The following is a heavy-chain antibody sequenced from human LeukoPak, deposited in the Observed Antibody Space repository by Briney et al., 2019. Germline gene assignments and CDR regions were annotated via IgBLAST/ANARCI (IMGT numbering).Heavy chain of an antibody. V-gene: IGHV4-59*01. CDR3: ARSYDTNFDY. CDR2: IYFGGST. CDR1: GGSIRSYY. Sequence: PSETLSLTCTVSGGSIRSYYWSWIRQPPGKGLEWIGYIYFGGSTSYNPSLKSRVTISVDRSKNQFSLKLSSVAAADTAVYYCARSYDTNFDYWGQGTLVTVSS. J-gene: IGHJ4*02. D-gene: IGHD3-3*01.